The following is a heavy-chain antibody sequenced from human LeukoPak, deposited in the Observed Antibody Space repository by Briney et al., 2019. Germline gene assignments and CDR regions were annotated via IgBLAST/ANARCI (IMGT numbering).Heavy chain of an antibody. Sequence: SQTLSLTCAVSGGSISSGGYSWSWIRQPPGKGLEWIVYIYDSASTYYHPSLKSRVTISVDRSKNQFSLKLSSVTAADTAVYYCARADSSGYLHFDYWGQGTLVTVSS. CDR3: ARADSSGYLHFDY. CDR1: GGSISSGGYS. J-gene: IGHJ4*02. V-gene: IGHV4-30-2*01. CDR2: IYDSAST. D-gene: IGHD3-22*01.